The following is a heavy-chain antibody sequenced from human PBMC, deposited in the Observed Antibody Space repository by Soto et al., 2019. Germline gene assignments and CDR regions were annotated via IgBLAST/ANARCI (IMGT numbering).Heavy chain of an antibody. CDR3: AKDRGLTGPIGMDV. CDR1: GFTFTSYA. V-gene: IGHV3-23*01. D-gene: IGHD3-9*01. J-gene: IGHJ6*02. Sequence: PGGSLRLSCSASGFTFTSYAMSWVRQAPGKGLEWVSGISGSGGDTKSADSVKGRFTISRDNFKNMLYLQMNTLRAEDTAVYYCAKDRGLTGPIGMDVWGQGTTVTVSS. CDR2: ISGSGGDT.